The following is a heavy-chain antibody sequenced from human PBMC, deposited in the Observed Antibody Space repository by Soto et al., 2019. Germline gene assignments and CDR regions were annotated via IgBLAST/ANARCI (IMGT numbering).Heavy chain of an antibody. CDR2: INPHGGST. Sequence: QLVQSGGEVKQPGASVKVSCKAPRDTFTSYYINWVRQAPGQGLEWMGVINPHGGSTAYAQKFKGRVTLTRDTSASTVYMEVSSLTSEDTAMYDCARSSGGNFGIIIEGTNWFAPWGQGTLVTVSS. V-gene: IGHV1-46*01. CDR3: ARSSGGNFGIIIEGTNWFAP. D-gene: IGHD1-26*01. J-gene: IGHJ5*02. CDR1: RDTFTSYY.